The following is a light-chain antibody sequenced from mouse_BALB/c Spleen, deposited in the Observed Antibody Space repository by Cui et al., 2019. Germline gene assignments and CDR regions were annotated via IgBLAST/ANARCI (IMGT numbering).Light chain of an antibody. CDR3: QQWSSYPRT. J-gene: IGKJ1*01. CDR1: SSVSY. Sequence: QIVLTQSPAFMSASPGEKVTMTCSASSSVSYMYWYQQRPGSSPRLLIYDTSNLASGVPGRFSGSGSGTSYSLTISRMEAEDAATYYCQQWSSYPRTFGGGTKLEIK. CDR2: DTS. V-gene: IGKV4-55*01.